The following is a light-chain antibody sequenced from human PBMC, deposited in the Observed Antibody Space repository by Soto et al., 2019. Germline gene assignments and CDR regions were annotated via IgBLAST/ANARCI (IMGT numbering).Light chain of an antibody. CDR3: QQYDNLPLT. CDR1: QDISNN. CDR2: DAS. Sequence: DIQMTQSPSSLSASVGDRVTITCKASQDISNNLNWYQQKPGKAPKLLIYDASNLETGVPSRFSGSGSGTDFTFTISSLQPEDIATYYCQQYDNLPLTFGGGTKVDI. J-gene: IGKJ4*01. V-gene: IGKV1-33*01.